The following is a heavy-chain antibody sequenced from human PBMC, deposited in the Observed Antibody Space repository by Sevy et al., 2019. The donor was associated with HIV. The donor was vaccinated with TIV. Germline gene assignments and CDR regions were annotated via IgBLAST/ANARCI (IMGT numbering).Heavy chain of an antibody. CDR2: IKSKTDGGTT. Sequence: GGSLRLSCTASGFTFSNAWMSWVRQAPGKGLEWVGRIKSKTDGGTTDYAAPVKGRFTISRDDSKNTLYLQMSSLKTEDTAVYYCTTDALLWFGELLPRGSFDYWGQGTLVTVSS. D-gene: IGHD3-10*01. CDR1: GFTFSNAW. J-gene: IGHJ4*02. CDR3: TTDALLWFGELLPRGSFDY. V-gene: IGHV3-15*01.